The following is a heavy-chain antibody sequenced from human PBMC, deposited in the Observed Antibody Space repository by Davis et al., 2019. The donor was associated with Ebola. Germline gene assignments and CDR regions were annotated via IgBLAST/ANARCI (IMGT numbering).Heavy chain of an antibody. D-gene: IGHD4-17*01. CDR2: IYYSGST. J-gene: IGHJ5*02. CDR3: ARHSTTVTTLDWFDP. CDR1: GFTFSSYS. Sequence: GSLRLSCAASGFTFSSYSMNWIRQPPGKGLEWIGYIYYSGSTNYNPSLKSRVTISVDTSKNQFSLKLSSVTAADTAVYYCARHSTTVTTLDWFDPWGQGTLVTVSS. V-gene: IGHV4-59*08.